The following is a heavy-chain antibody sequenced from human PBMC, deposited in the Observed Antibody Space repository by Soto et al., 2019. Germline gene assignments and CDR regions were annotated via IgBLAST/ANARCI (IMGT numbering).Heavy chain of an antibody. CDR1: GVTVSTYE. CDR3: VREAYIGYGHAIDH. V-gene: IGHV4-59*02. D-gene: IGHD5-12*01. CDR2: NYHSGTT. J-gene: IGHJ4*02. Sequence: XTLSLPCAVSGVTVSTYEWSWIRQPPGKGLEWIGYNYHSGTTNYNPSLKSRVTISVDTSKNQFSLRLTSVTAADTSIYYCVREAYIGYGHAIDHWGQGTLVTVSS.